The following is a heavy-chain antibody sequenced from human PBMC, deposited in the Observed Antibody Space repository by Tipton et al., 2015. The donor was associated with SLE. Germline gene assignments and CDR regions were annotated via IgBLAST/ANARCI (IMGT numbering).Heavy chain of an antibody. J-gene: IGHJ4*02. CDR2: ISWNSGSI. CDR3: AKVDCAADCHRDY. CDR1: GFTFDDYA. Sequence: SLRLSCAASGFTFDDYAMHWVRQAPGKGLEWVSGISWNSGSIGYADSLKGRFTISRDNSKNMVYLEMNSLTTDDTAVYYCAKVDCAADCHRDYWGQGTLVTVSS. D-gene: IGHD2-21*01. V-gene: IGHV3-9*01.